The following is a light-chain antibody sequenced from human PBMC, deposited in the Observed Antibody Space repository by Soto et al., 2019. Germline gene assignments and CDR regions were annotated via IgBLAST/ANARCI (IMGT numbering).Light chain of an antibody. CDR1: SSNIGAGYD. Sequence: QSVLTQPPSVSGAPGKRVTISCTGSSSNIGAGYDVHWYQQLPGTGPKLLISGNSNRPSGVPDRFSGSRSGPSASLAITGLQAEDEADYYCQSHDSSLSAYVFGTGTKVTVL. CDR3: QSHDSSLSAYV. CDR2: GNS. V-gene: IGLV1-40*01. J-gene: IGLJ1*01.